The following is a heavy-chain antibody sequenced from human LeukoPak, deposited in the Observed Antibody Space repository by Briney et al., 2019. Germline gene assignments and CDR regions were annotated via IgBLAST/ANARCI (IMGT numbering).Heavy chain of an antibody. CDR3: ARSVVTLYWYFDL. CDR2: IYYSGST. CDR1: GGSISGYY. Sequence: SETLSLTCTVSGGSISGYYYNWIRQPPGKGLEWIGYIYYSGSTNYNPSLKSRVTISLDTSKNQFSLKLSSVATADTAVYYCARSVVTLYWYFDLWGRGTLVTVSS. D-gene: IGHD4-23*01. J-gene: IGHJ2*01. V-gene: IGHV4-59*01.